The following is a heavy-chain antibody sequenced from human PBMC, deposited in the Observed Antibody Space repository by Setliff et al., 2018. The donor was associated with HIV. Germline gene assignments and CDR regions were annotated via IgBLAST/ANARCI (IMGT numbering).Heavy chain of an antibody. V-gene: IGHV4-59*11. Sequence: PSETLSLTCTVSGASISGHYWSWIRQSPGRELEWIGYIYSTGSTNYNPSLQSRVSISMDASKNKFSLKVTSVTSADTAVYYCAKGAGFYGDYTFDYWGQGHLVTVSS. CDR3: AKGAGFYGDYTFDY. CDR1: GASISGHY. CDR2: IYSTGST. D-gene: IGHD4-17*01. J-gene: IGHJ4*02.